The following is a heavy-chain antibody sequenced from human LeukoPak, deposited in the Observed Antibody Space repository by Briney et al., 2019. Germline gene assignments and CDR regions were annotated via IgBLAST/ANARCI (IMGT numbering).Heavy chain of an antibody. J-gene: IGHJ4*02. V-gene: IGHV4-34*12. CDR1: GGSFSGYY. CDR3: ARGLASGYPPVPFDY. D-gene: IGHD3-3*01. CDR2: IIDTGST. Sequence: SETLSLTCAVYGGSFSGYYWTWIRQPPGKGLEWIGEIIDTGSTKYNSSLKSRVTISVDTSKNQFSLSLDSVTAADTAVDYCARGLASGYPPVPFDYWGQGTLVTVSS.